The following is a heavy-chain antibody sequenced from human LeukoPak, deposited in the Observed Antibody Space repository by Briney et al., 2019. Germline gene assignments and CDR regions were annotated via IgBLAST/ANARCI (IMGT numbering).Heavy chain of an antibody. CDR3: ARDARAAAGTRLGAY. J-gene: IGHJ4*02. V-gene: IGHV1-69*06. CDR1: GGTFSSYA. CDR2: IIPIFGTA. Sequence: SVKVSCKASGGTFSSYAISWVRQAPGQGLEWMGGIIPIFGTANYAQKFQGRVTITADKSTSTAYMELSSLRSEDTAVYYCARDARAAAGTRLGAYWGQGTLVTVSS. D-gene: IGHD6-13*01.